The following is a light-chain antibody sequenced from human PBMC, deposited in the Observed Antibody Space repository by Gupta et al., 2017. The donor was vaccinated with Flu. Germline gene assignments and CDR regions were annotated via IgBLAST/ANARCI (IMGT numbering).Light chain of an antibody. V-gene: IGLV2-11*01. Sequence: QSALIQPRSVTGSPGQSPSISCTGTSSDVGAYSYVTWYQQHPGKGTKLVIYDICYGPSVIPERFSGSKSGNTAFLTISSLHADDEADYYCCAFASSYSFDVCGTVTTFTVL. J-gene: IGLJ1*01. CDR2: DIC. CDR3: CAFASSYSFDV. CDR1: SSDVGAYSY.